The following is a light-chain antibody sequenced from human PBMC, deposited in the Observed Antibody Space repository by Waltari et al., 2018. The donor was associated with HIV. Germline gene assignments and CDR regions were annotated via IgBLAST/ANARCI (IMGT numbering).Light chain of an antibody. J-gene: IGKJ4*01. Sequence: ELVLTQSPAILSLSPGERATLSCRASQSVGNYLAWYQHKPGQAPRLLIYDTSNRATGIPARFSGSGSGTYYTLSISSLEPEDFAVYYCQQRRNWPLTFGGGTKVDIK. CDR2: DTS. V-gene: IGKV3-11*01. CDR1: QSVGNY. CDR3: QQRRNWPLT.